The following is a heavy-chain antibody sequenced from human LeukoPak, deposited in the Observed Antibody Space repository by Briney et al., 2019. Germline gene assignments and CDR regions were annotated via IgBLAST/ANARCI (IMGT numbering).Heavy chain of an antibody. CDR1: GFTFSSYW. CDR2: IKQDGSEK. Sequence: PGGSLRLSCAASGFTFSSYWMSWVRQAPGKGLEWVANIKQDGSEKYYVDSVKGRFTISRDSAKNSLYLQMNSLRAEDTAVYYCARDHDYGDYGVGYWGQGTLVTVSS. J-gene: IGHJ4*02. CDR3: ARDHDYGDYGVGY. D-gene: IGHD4-17*01. V-gene: IGHV3-7*01.